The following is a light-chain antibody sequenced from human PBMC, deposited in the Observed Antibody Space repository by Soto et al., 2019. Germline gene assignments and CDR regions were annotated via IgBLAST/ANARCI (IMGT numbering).Light chain of an antibody. CDR3: QQYYNWPRT. CDR1: QDIGNY. Sequence: DIQMTQSPSSLSSSVFDIFTITCHASQDIGNYLNWYQQRPGKAPKLLILDASSLDTGVPSRFSGSGSGTEFTLTINSLQAEDCAVYYCQQYYNWPRTFGQGTRLEIK. CDR2: DAS. V-gene: IGKV1-33*01. J-gene: IGKJ5*01.